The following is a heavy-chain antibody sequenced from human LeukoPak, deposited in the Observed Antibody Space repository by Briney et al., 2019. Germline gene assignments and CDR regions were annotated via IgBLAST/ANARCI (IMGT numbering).Heavy chain of an antibody. J-gene: IGHJ5*02. Sequence: GGSLRLSCAASGFTFKNYAMNWVRQSPGQGLEWVSTISGDAVTSWYADSVKGRFTVSRDNSKNIVFLQMNNLRAEDTAVYYCARDYTGYFPWGQGTLVIVSS. CDR3: ARDYTGYFP. D-gene: IGHD3-9*01. V-gene: IGHV3-23*01. CDR2: ISGDAVTS. CDR1: GFTFKNYA.